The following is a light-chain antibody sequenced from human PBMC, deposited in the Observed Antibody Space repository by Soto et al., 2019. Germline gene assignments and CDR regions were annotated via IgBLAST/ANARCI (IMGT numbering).Light chain of an antibody. CDR1: QSISYW. CDR3: QQYKSFPYT. V-gene: IGKV1-5*03. CDR2: KAS. J-gene: IGKJ2*01. Sequence: DIQMTQSPSTLSASVGDRITITCRASQSISYWLAWYQQKPGKAPKVLIYKASSSESEVPSRFSGTGSETEFTLTISSLQPDDFATYYCQQYKSFPYTFGQGTKLE.